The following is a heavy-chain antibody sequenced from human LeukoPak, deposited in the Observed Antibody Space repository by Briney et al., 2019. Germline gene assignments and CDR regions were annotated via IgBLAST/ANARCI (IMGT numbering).Heavy chain of an antibody. Sequence: GGSLRLSCAASGFTFSSYSMNWVRQAPGKGLEWVSSISSSSSYIYYADSVKGRFTISRDNAKNSLYRQMNSLRAEDTAVYYCARDEFRRPNDYWGQGTLVTVSS. CDR3: ARDEFRRPNDY. CDR1: GFTFSSYS. J-gene: IGHJ4*02. CDR2: ISSSSSYI. V-gene: IGHV3-21*01. D-gene: IGHD3-10*01.